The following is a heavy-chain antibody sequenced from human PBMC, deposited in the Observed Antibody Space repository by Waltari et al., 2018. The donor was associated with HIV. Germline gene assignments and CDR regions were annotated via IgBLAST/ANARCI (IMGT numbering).Heavy chain of an antibody. CDR2: ISYTGTT. J-gene: IGHJ4*02. CDR3: GKTPMSGPLDY. CDR1: GGSIAGSTYS. Sequence: QLQLQESGPRLVKPSETLSLTCTVSGGSIAGSTYSWAWIRQPPGKGLEWIGYISYTGTTSYNPSLKSRVTLSVDTSKNQFSLKLSSMTAADTALYYCGKTPMSGPLDYWGQGTLVTVSS. V-gene: IGHV4-39*01.